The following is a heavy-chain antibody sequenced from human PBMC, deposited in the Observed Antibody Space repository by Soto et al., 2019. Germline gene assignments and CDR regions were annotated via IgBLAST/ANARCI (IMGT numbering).Heavy chain of an antibody. CDR1: GGSISGGTYY. CDR3: ARGDWPTQMDV. J-gene: IGHJ6*02. Sequence: QVQLQESGPGLVKPSQTLSLTCTVSGGSISGGTYYWSWIRQPPGQGLEWIGYIYFSGITYYNPSLKSRVIISVDTSKNQFSLRLSSVTAADTAVYYCARGDWPTQMDVWGQGTTVTVSS. D-gene: IGHD2-21*01. CDR2: IYFSGIT. V-gene: IGHV4-31*03.